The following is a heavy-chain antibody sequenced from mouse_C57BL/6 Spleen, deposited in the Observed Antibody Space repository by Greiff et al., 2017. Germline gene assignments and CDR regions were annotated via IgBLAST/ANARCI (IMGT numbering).Heavy chain of an antibody. CDR2: ISSGSSTI. D-gene: IGHD3-2*02. Sequence: DVMLVESGGGLVKPGGSLKLSCAASGFTFSDYGMHWVRQAPEKGLEWVAYISSGSSTIYYADTVKGRFTISRDNAKNTLFLQMTSLRSEDTAMYYCARTQLRPFDYWGQGTTLTVSS. CDR1: GFTFSDYG. J-gene: IGHJ2*01. V-gene: IGHV5-17*01. CDR3: ARTQLRPFDY.